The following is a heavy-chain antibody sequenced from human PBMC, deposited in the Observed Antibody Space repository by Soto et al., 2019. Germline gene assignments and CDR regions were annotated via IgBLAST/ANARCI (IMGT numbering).Heavy chain of an antibody. J-gene: IGHJ2*01. CDR3: ATFDL. V-gene: IGHV3-7*01. CDR2: IKHDGSVQ. Sequence: LGGSLRLSCEASGFTLRGDWMSWVRQATGKGLEWVADIKHDGSVQYSVDSVKGRFTICRDNSKNTLYLQMNSLRVEVTAVYYCATFDLWGRGTLVTVSS. CDR1: GFTLRGDW.